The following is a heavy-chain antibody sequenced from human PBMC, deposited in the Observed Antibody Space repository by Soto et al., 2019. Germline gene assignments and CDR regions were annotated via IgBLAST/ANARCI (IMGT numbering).Heavy chain of an antibody. J-gene: IGHJ1*01. Sequence: QVQQLESGPGLVKPWDTLSLTCTVSGAYISDFSWSWIRQPAGKGLEWIGRITVNGNTQYNPSFRSRVTMSMDTSRNQFSLNLQSATAANTALYYCARESGENWTYEAHWGQGTLVTVSS. CDR3: ARESGENWTYEAH. D-gene: IGHD1-7*01. CDR1: GAYISDFS. CDR2: ITVNGNT. V-gene: IGHV4-4*07.